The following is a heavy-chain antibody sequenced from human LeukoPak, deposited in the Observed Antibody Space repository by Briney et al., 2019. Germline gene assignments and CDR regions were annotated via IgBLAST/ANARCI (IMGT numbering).Heavy chain of an antibody. CDR1: GFTFSSYA. V-gene: IGHV3-23*01. J-gene: IGHJ4*02. CDR3: AKDRYCSSTRCYGDFDY. D-gene: IGHD2-2*01. CDR2: ISGSGDSA. Sequence: GGSLRLSCEASGFTFSSYAMSWVRQAPGKGLEWVTVISGSGDSAFYADSVKGQFTISRDNSKNTLYLQMKSLRAEDTAVYYCAKDRYCSSTRCYGDFDYWGQGTLVTVSS.